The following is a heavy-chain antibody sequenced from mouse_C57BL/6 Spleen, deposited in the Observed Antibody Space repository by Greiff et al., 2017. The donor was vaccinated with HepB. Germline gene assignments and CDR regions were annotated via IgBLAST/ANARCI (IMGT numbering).Heavy chain of an antibody. V-gene: IGHV1-39*01. D-gene: IGHD2-2*01. J-gene: IGHJ3*01. Sequence: VQLKESGPELVKPGASVKISCKASGYSFTDYNMNWVKQSNGKSLEWIGVINPNYGTTSYNQKFKGKATLTVDQSSSTAYMHLNSLTSEDSAVYYCARERGYDGPWFAYWGQGTLVTVSA. CDR2: INPNYGTT. CDR1: GYSFTDYN. CDR3: ARERGYDGPWFAY.